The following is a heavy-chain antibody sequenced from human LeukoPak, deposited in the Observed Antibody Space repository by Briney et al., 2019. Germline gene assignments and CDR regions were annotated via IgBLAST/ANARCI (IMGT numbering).Heavy chain of an antibody. V-gene: IGHV4-59*01. D-gene: IGHD5-12*01. CDR3: ARVGYVDIVATTIRGWFDP. Sequence: PSETLSLTCTVSGGSISSYYWSWIRQPPGKGLEWIGYIYYSGSTNYNPSLKSRVTISVDTSKNQFSLKLSSATAADTAVYYCARVGYVDIVATTIRGWFDPWGQGTLVTVSS. J-gene: IGHJ5*02. CDR2: IYYSGST. CDR1: GGSISSYY.